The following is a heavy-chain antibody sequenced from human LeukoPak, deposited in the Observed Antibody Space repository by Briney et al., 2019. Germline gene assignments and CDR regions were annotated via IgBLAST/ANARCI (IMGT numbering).Heavy chain of an antibody. V-gene: IGHV3-7*01. Sequence: GGSLRLSCAASGFTFGQYWMSWVRQAPGKGLEWVANIRQDGHENYYADSVKGRFTISRDSAKNSLYLQMNSLRAEDTAVYYCARGVPYDSWSGPHYSDYWGQGTLVTVSS. CDR3: ARGVPYDSWSGPHYSDY. CDR1: GFTFGQYW. D-gene: IGHD3-3*01. J-gene: IGHJ4*02. CDR2: IRQDGHEN.